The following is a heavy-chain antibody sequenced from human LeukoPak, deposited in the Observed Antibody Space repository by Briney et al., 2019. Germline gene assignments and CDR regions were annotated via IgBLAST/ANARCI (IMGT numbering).Heavy chain of an antibody. CDR1: GGSISSSSYY. CDR3: ARDLAGYCSSTSCGSYYYMDV. D-gene: IGHD2-2*01. CDR2: IYYSGST. J-gene: IGHJ6*03. Sequence: SETLSLTCTVSGGSISSSSYYWSWIRQPPGKGLEWIGDIYYSGSTNYNPSLKSRVTISVDTSKNQFSLKLSSVTAADTAVYYCARDLAGYCSSTSCGSYYYMDVWGKGTTVTVSS. V-gene: IGHV4-61*01.